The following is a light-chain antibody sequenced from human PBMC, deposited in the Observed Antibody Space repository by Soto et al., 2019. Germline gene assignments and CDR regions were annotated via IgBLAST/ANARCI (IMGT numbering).Light chain of an antibody. J-gene: IGKJ3*01. CDR1: QTVSAGY. Sequence: EIVLTQSPGTLSLSRGERATLSCRASQTVSAGYLAWYQHKPGQAPRLLIYGASIRAAGIPDRFSGSGSGKDFTLTIRRLEPEDSAIYYCQQYGSSLVTFGPGTKVDIK. CDR2: GAS. CDR3: QQYGSSLVT. V-gene: IGKV3-20*01.